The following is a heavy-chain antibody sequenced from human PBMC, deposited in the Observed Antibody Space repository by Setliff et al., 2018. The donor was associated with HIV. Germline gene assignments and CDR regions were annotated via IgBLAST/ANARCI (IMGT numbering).Heavy chain of an antibody. CDR2: ISAYNGNT. Sequence: ASVKVSCKASGYTFINYDINWVRQATGQGLEWMGWISAYNGNTNYAQKLQGRVTITTDTSTSTAYMELRSLRSDDTAVYYCARMGRPTGDRTRRGQGQYYFDYWGQGTLVTVSS. CDR1: GYTFINYD. J-gene: IGHJ4*02. V-gene: IGHV1-18*01. CDR3: ARMGRPTGDRTRRGQGQYYFDY. D-gene: IGHD7-27*01.